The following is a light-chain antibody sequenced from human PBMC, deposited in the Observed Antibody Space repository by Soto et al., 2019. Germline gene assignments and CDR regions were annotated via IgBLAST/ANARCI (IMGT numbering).Light chain of an antibody. CDR1: QGISSS. V-gene: IGKV1D-8*01. CDR2: AAP. Sequence: VIWVAQSPSLLSASTGDRVTISCRMSQGISSSLGWYQQKPGKATELLIYAAPPLQSGVPSRFSGRGSGTEFTFTISCLQSEDFETYYCQHYYSFPWAVGQGTKVEIK. CDR3: QHYYSFPWA. J-gene: IGKJ1*01.